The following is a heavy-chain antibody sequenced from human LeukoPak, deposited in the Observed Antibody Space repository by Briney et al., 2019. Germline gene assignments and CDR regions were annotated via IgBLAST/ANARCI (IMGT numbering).Heavy chain of an antibody. Sequence: SETLSLTCTVSGGSISSSSYYWGWIRQPPGEGLEWIGSIYYSGSTYYNPSLKSRVTISVDTSKNQFSLKLSSVTAADTAVYYCARLYCSGGSCYVGYYYYYYMDVWGKGTTVTVSS. CDR2: IYYSGST. CDR3: ARLYCSGGSCYVGYYYYYYMDV. D-gene: IGHD2-15*01. J-gene: IGHJ6*03. CDR1: GGSISSSSYY. V-gene: IGHV4-39*07.